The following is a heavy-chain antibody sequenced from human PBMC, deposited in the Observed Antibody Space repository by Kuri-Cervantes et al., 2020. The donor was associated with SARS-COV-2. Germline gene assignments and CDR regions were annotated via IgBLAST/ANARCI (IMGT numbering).Heavy chain of an antibody. CDR2: INHSGST. CDR3: VIAAAGNLAIDY. Sequence: SETLSLTCAVYGGSFSGYYWSWIRQPPGKGLEWIGEINHSGSTNYNPSLKSRVTISVDTSKNQFSLKLSSVTAADTAVYYCVIAAAGNLAIDYWGQGTLVTSPQ. D-gene: IGHD6-13*01. CDR1: GGSFSGYY. V-gene: IGHV4-34*01. J-gene: IGHJ4*02.